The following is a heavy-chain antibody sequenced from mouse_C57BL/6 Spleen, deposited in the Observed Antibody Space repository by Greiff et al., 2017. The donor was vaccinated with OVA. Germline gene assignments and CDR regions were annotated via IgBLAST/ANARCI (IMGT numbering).Heavy chain of an antibody. Sequence: QVQLQQPGAELVRPGSSVKLSCKASGYTFTSYWMHWVKQRPIQGLEWIGNIDPSDSETHYNQKFKDKATLTVDKSSSTAYMQLSSLTSEDSAVYYCARSIHGNWYFDVWGTGTTVTVSS. CDR1: GYTFTSYW. J-gene: IGHJ1*03. D-gene: IGHD2-1*01. CDR2: IDPSDSET. V-gene: IGHV1-52*01. CDR3: ARSIHGNWYFDV.